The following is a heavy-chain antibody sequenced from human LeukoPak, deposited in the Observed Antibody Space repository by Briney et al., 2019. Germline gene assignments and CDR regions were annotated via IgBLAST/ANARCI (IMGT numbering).Heavy chain of an antibody. CDR1: GYTFTSYY. D-gene: IGHD1-26*01. CDR2: INPTSGGT. CDR3: ARDRSGGSPFDY. V-gene: IGHV1-46*01. J-gene: IGHJ4*02. Sequence: ASVKVSCTASGYTFTSYYIHWVRQAPRQGLEWMGIINPTSGGTVFAQKFQGRVTMTRDTSTSTVYMELSSLRSEDTAMYYCARDRSGGSPFDYWGQGTLVTVSS.